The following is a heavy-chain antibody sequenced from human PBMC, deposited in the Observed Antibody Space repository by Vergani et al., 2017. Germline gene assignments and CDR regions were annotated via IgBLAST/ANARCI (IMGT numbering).Heavy chain of an antibody. CDR1: GFTFSSYD. CDR3: ARQCRSTSCFGAFDI. D-gene: IGHD2-2*01. V-gene: IGHV3-13*01. J-gene: IGHJ3*02. Sequence: EVQLVESGGGLVQPGGSLRLSCAASGFTFSSYDMHWVRQATGKGLEWVSAIGTAGDTYYPGSVKGRFTISRENAKNSLYLQMNSLRAGDTAVYYCARQCRSTSCFGAFDIWGQGTMVTVSS. CDR2: IGTAGDT.